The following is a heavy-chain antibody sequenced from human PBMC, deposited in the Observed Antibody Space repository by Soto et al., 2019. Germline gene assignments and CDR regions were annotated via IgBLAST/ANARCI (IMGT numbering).Heavy chain of an antibody. CDR1: GYSFSDRY. Sequence: GASVKVSCKASGYSFSDRYVVWVRQAPGQGLEWMGVINPAGGTTFHAQKFQDRVTMTRDTSTSTAFIELISLRSEDTAVYYCARAPTSFDYWGQGTLVTVSS. J-gene: IGHJ4*02. CDR3: ARAPTSFDY. V-gene: IGHV1-46*03. CDR2: INPAGGTT.